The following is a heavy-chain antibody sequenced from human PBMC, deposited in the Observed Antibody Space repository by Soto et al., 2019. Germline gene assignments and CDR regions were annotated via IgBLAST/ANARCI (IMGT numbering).Heavy chain of an antibody. CDR3: ARRTVSSGYCTNGVCYLNYYYMDV. J-gene: IGHJ6*03. CDR2: IYYSGST. V-gene: IGHV4-59*08. Sequence: PSETLSLTCPVSGFSISSYYWSWIRQPPGKGLEWIGYIYYSGSTNYNPSLKSRVTISVDTSKNQFSLKLSSVTAADTAVYYCARRTVSSGYCTNGVCYLNYYYMDVWGKGTTVTVSS. D-gene: IGHD2-8*01. CDR1: GFSISSYY.